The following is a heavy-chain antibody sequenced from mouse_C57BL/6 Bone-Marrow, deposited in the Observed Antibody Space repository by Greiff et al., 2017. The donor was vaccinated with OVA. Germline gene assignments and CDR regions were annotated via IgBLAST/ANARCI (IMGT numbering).Heavy chain of an antibody. D-gene: IGHD2-3*01. CDR1: GYTFTDYY. CDR2: IYPGSGNT. Sequence: VQLQESGAELVRPGASVKLSCKASGYTFTDYYINWVKQRPGQGLEWIARIYPGSGNTYYTEKFKGKPTLTAEKSSSTAYMQLSSLTSEDAAVYMCAVGWLPYALDYWDQGTSVTVSA. V-gene: IGHV1-76*01. J-gene: IGHJ4*01. CDR3: AVGWLPYALDY.